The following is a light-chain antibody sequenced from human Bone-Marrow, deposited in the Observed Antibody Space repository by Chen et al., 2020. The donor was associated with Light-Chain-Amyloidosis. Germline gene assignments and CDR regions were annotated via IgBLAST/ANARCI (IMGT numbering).Light chain of an antibody. J-gene: IGLJ3*02. CDR2: EVA. CDR3: SSYTMSSPWV. V-gene: IGLV2-14*01. CDR1: SRDVGGYKY. Sequence: QPALTQPASVSGSPGQSITLSCSGTSRDVGGYKYVSWYQQFPGKAPKLLIFEVANRPSGVSNRFSGSKSGNTASLTISGLQAEDEADYYCSSYTMSSPWVFGGGTKVTVL.